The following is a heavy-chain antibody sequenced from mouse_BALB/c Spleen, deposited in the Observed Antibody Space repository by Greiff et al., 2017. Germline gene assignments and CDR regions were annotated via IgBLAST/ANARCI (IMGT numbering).Heavy chain of an antibody. Sequence: QVQLQQSGAELVRPGSSVKISCKASGYAFSSYWMNWVKQRPGQGLEWIGQIYPGDGDTNYNGKFKGKATLTADKSSSTAYMQLSSLTSEDSAVYFCARSGDYCGSSPAWFAYWGQGTLVTVSA. D-gene: IGHD1-1*01. CDR2: IYPGDGDT. CDR1: GYAFSSYW. V-gene: IGHV1-80*01. J-gene: IGHJ3*01. CDR3: ARSGDYCGSSPAWFAY.